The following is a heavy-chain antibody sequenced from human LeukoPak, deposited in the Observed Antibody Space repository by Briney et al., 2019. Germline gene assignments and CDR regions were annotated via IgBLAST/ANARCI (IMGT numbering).Heavy chain of an antibody. CDR3: ARDRGDFYFDY. CDR2: IVPIFGTA. Sequence: ASVKVSCKASGGTFSSYAISWVRQAPGQGLEWMGGIVPIFGTANYAQKFQGRVTITADESTSTAYMELSSLRSEDTAVYYCARDRGDFYFDYWGQGTLVTVSS. CDR1: GGTFSSYA. D-gene: IGHD3-3*01. V-gene: IGHV1-69*13. J-gene: IGHJ4*02.